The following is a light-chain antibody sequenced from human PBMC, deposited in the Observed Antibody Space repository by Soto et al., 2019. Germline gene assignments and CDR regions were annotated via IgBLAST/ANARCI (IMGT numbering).Light chain of an antibody. CDR2: DAS. V-gene: IGKV3-11*01. J-gene: IGKJ1*01. CDR1: QSVSSY. Sequence: EIVLTQSPATLSLSPGERATLSCRASQSVSSYLAWYQQKPGQAPRLLIYDASNRATGIPARFSGSGSGTEFTLTISSLQPDDFATYYCQQYKTYWTFGPGTKVDIK. CDR3: QQYKTYWT.